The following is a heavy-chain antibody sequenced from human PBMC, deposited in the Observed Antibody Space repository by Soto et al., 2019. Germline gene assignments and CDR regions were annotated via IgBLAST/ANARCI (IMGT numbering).Heavy chain of an antibody. V-gene: IGHV3-30-3*01. Sequence: GGSLRLSCAASGFTFSSYAMHWVRQAPGKGLEWVAVISYDGSNKYYADSVKGRFTISRDNSKNTLYLQMNSLRAEDTAVYYCARVAVSLGMDVWGQGTTVTVSS. CDR1: GFTFSSYA. CDR2: ISYDGSNK. CDR3: ARVAVSLGMDV. J-gene: IGHJ6*02.